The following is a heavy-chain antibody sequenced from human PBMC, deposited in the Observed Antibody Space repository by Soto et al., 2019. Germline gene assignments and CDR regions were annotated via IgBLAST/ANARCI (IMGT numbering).Heavy chain of an antibody. CDR3: ARSCTGGACYSPLTSNAAFDI. Sequence: GASVKVSCKASGYPFTTYPLHWVRQAPGQGLEWMGWIHIGNGDVKYSQNFQGRVAISRETSATTSYLELSSLTTEDTAVYFCARSCTGGACYSPLTSNAAFDIWGQGTMVTVSS. CDR2: IHIGNGDV. J-gene: IGHJ3*02. D-gene: IGHD2-15*01. CDR1: GYPFTTYP. V-gene: IGHV1-3*04.